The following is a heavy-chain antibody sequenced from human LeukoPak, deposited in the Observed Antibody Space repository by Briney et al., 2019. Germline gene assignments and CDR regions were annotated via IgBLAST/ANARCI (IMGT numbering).Heavy chain of an antibody. D-gene: IGHD3-22*01. CDR2: IGGSGSNT. V-gene: IGHV3-23*01. CDR1: GFTFSSYD. J-gene: IGHJ1*01. CDR3: AKDRDSSSGYYYGH. Sequence: SGGSLRLSCGASGFTFSSYDMIWVRQAPGKGLEWVSGIGGSGSNTYYADSVKGRFTISRDNSKNTLYLQMNSLRAEDTAVYYCAKDRDSSSGYYYGHWGQGTLVTVSS.